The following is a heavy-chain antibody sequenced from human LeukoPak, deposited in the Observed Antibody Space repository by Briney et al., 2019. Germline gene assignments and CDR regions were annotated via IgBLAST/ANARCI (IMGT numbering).Heavy chain of an antibody. Sequence: ASETLSLTCTVSGGSVSSSNYYWGWIRQPPGKGLEWIGSIYHSGSTYYNPSLKSRVTISVDTSKNQFSLKLSSVTAADTAVYYCAREQPEGAAGEDNRFDYWGQGTLVTASS. CDR2: IYHSGST. CDR3: AREQPEGAAGEDNRFDY. CDR1: GGSVSSSNYY. J-gene: IGHJ4*02. D-gene: IGHD6-13*01. V-gene: IGHV4-39*07.